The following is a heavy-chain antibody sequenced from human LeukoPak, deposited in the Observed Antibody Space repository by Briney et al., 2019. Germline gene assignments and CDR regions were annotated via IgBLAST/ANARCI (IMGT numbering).Heavy chain of an antibody. CDR1: GGSISSGGYY. CDR3: ARGDTAMVLWATWFDP. Sequence: SQTLSLTCTVSGGSISSGGYYWSWIRQHPGKGLEWIGYIYYSGSTYYNPSLKSRVTISVDTSKNQFSLKLSSVTAADTAVYYCARGDTAMVLWATWFDPWGQGTLVTVSS. J-gene: IGHJ5*02. D-gene: IGHD5-18*01. CDR2: IYYSGST. V-gene: IGHV4-31*03.